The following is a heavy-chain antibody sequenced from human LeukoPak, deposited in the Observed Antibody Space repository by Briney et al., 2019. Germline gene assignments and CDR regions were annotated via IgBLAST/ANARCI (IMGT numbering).Heavy chain of an antibody. CDR2: INHSGST. CDR3: AGGEWTLTWIQLGSDFFDY. J-gene: IGHJ4*02. CDR1: GGSFSGYY. Sequence: PSETLSLTCAVYGGSFSGYYWSWIRQPPGKGLEWIGEINHSGSTNYNPSLKSRVTISVDTSKNQFSLKLSSVTAADTAVYYCAGGEWTLTWIQLGSDFFDYWGQGTLVTVSS. D-gene: IGHD5-18*01. V-gene: IGHV4-34*01.